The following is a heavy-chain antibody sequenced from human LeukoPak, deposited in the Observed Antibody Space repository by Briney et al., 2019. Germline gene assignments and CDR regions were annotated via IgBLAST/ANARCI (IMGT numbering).Heavy chain of an antibody. V-gene: IGHV4-30-2*01. CDR2: IYHSGST. D-gene: IGHD6-6*01. Sequence: SQTLSLTCTVSGGSISSGGYYWSWIRQPPGKGLEWIGYIYHSGSTYYNPSLKSRVTISVDTSKNQFSLNLSSVTAADTAVYYCARLRIIAAPRRGYYMDVWDKGTTVTVSS. CDR1: GGSISSGGYY. CDR3: ARLRIIAAPRRGYYMDV. J-gene: IGHJ6*03.